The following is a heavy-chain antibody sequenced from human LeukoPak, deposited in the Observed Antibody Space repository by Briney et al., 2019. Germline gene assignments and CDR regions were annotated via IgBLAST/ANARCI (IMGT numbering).Heavy chain of an antibody. CDR2: INTNTGNP. J-gene: IGHJ4*02. CDR1: GYTFTSYA. Sequence: GASVKVSCKASGYTFTSYAMNWVRQAPGQGLEWMGWINTNTGNPTYAQGFTGRFVFSLDTSVSTAYLQISSLKAEDTALYYCARVGQGEYYYGSGSYFSYWGQGTLVTVSS. D-gene: IGHD3-10*01. CDR3: ARVGQGEYYYGSGSYFSY. V-gene: IGHV7-4-1*02.